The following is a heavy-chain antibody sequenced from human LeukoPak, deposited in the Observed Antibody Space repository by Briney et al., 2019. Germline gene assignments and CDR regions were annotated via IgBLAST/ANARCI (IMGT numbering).Heavy chain of an antibody. CDR1: GGSISSYY. CDR3: ASFGRGYSYVIPL. Sequence: SETLSLTCTVSGGSISSYYWSWIRQPPGKGLEWIGYIYYSGSTNYNPFLKSRVTISVDTSKNQFSLKLSSVTAADTAVYYCASFGRGYSYVIPLWGQGTLVTVSS. D-gene: IGHD5-18*01. CDR2: IYYSGST. V-gene: IGHV4-59*01. J-gene: IGHJ4*02.